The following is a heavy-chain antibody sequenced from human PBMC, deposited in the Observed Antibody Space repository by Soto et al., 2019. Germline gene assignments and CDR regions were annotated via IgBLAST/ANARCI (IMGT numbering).Heavy chain of an antibody. V-gene: IGHV4-34*01. CDR3: ARGLLGIAAAAPFDY. J-gene: IGHJ4*02. CDR2: INHSGST. Sequence: PSETLSLTCAVYGGSFSGYYWSWIRQPPGKGLEWIGEINHSGSTNYNPSLKSRVTISVDTSKNQFSLKLSSVTAADTAVYYCARGLLGIAAAAPFDYWGQGTLVTVSS. CDR1: GGSFSGYY. D-gene: IGHD6-13*01.